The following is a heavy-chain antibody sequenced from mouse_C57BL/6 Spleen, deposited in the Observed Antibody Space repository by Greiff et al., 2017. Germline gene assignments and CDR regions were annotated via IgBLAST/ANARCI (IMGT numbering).Heavy chain of an antibody. CDR1: GYAFSSYW. V-gene: IGHV1-80*01. CDR3: ARWGEVAY. Sequence: LQESGASVKISCKASGYAFSSYWMNWVKQRPGKGLEWIGQIYPGDGDTNYNGKFKGKATLTADKSSSTAYMQLSSLTSEDSAVYFCARWGEVAYWGQGTLVTVSA. J-gene: IGHJ3*01. CDR2: IYPGDGDT.